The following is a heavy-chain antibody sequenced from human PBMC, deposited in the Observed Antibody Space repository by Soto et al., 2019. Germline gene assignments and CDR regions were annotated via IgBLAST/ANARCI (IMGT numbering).Heavy chain of an antibody. Sequence: PSETLSLTCSVSGGSISSSSYYWGWVRQPPGKGLEWIGSMHYSGKSDFNPSLQSRVTISVDTSQNQCSLKLTSVTAADTAVYYCATYDSSGNFDYWGQGTLVTVSS. CDR2: MHYSGKS. V-gene: IGHV4-39*07. CDR1: GGSISSSSYY. CDR3: ATYDSSGNFDY. D-gene: IGHD3-22*01. J-gene: IGHJ4*02.